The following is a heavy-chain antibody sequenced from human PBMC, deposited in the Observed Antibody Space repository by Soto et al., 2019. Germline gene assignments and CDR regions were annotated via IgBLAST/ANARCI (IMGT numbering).Heavy chain of an antibody. CDR1: GFTFSNYG. D-gene: IGHD2-2*01. V-gene: IGHV3-33*06. Sequence: QVQLVESGGGVVQPGSSLRLSCAASGFTFSNYGMHWVRQAPGKGLEWVAVISYDGSNKYFVDSVKGRFTISRDNSKNTLYLRMNSVRAEDTAVYYCEKTPLGYCSSASCRFFDHWGQETLVTVSS. CDR2: ISYDGSNK. J-gene: IGHJ4*02. CDR3: EKTPLGYCSSASCRFFDH.